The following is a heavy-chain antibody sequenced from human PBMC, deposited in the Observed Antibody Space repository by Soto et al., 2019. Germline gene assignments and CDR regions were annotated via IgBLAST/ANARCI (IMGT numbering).Heavy chain of an antibody. J-gene: IGHJ4*02. CDR2: IYPGDSDT. CDR1: GYSFTSYW. CDR3: ARRHYYESSGYYKY. Sequence: GESLKISCKGSGYSFTSYWISWVRQMPGKGLEWMGIIYPGDSDTRYSPSFQGQVTISADKSISTAYLQWSSLQASDTAIYYCARRHYYESSGYYKYWGQGTLVTVSS. V-gene: IGHV5-51*01. D-gene: IGHD3-22*01.